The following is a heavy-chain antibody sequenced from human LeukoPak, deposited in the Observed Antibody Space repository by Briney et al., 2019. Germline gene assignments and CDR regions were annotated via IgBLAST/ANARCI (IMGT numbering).Heavy chain of an antibody. CDR3: ARFYYYYYYYMDV. V-gene: IGHV4-39*01. J-gene: IGHJ6*03. D-gene: IGHD2/OR15-2a*01. Sequence: PSETLSLTCTVSGGSITSSPYHWAWIRQPPGRGPEWIGTVSHSGATQYNPSLTSRVTISVDTSKNQFSLKLSSVTAADTAVYYCARFYYYYYYYMDVWGKGTTVTISS. CDR1: GGSITSSPYH. CDR2: VSHSGAT.